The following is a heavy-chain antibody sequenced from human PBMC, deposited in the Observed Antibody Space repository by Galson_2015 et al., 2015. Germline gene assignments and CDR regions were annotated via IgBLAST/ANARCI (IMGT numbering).Heavy chain of an antibody. V-gene: IGHV2-5*01. CDR3: ARATDYGDTLNWFDP. D-gene: IGHD4-17*01. Sequence: PALVKPTQTLTLTCTFSGFSLSTSGVGVGWIRQPPGKALEWLALIYWNDDKRYSPSLKSRLTITKDTSKNQVVLTMTNMDPVDTATYYCARATDYGDTLNWFDPWGQGTLVTVSS. CDR1: GFSLSTSGVG. J-gene: IGHJ5*02. CDR2: IYWNDDK.